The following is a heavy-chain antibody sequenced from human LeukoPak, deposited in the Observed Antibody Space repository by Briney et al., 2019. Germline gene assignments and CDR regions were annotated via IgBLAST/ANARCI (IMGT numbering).Heavy chain of an antibody. Sequence: GGSLRLSCAASGFTFSSYAMSWVRQAPGKGLEWVSAISGSGGSTYYADSVKGRFTISRDNAKNSLYLQMNSLRAEDTAVYYCARGAQTYGDYANWFDPWGQGTLVTVSS. D-gene: IGHD4-17*01. CDR3: ARGAQTYGDYANWFDP. J-gene: IGHJ5*02. CDR2: ISGSGGST. V-gene: IGHV3-23*01. CDR1: GFTFSSYA.